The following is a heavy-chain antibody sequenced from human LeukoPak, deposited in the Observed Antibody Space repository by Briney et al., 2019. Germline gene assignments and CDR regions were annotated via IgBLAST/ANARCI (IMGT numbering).Heavy chain of an antibody. D-gene: IGHD4-11*01. CDR3: ARCYYSNYYYYYYYMDV. Sequence: GSLRLSCAASGFTFSNAWMSWVRQAPGKGLEWIGSIYYSGSTYYNPSLKSRVTISVDTSKNQFSLKLSSVTAADTAVYYCARCYYSNYYYYYYYMDVWGKGTTVTVSS. CDR1: GFTFSNAW. CDR2: IYYSGST. J-gene: IGHJ6*03. V-gene: IGHV4-38-2*01.